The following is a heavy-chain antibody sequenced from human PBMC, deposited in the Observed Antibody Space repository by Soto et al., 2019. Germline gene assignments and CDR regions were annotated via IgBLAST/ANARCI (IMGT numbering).Heavy chain of an antibody. CDR2: ISSDGSTT. CDR3: TRVINGRSGLFDY. D-gene: IGHD2-8*01. V-gene: IGHV3-74*02. J-gene: IGHJ4*02. CDR1: GFTLSSYW. Sequence: AQLLESGGDLVQPGGSLRLSCVASGFTLSSYWMHWVRQAPGKGLVWVSRISSDGSTTNYADSVKGRFTISRDNARNTLFLQMDSLRAEDTALYYCTRVINGRSGLFDYWGQGTLVTVSS.